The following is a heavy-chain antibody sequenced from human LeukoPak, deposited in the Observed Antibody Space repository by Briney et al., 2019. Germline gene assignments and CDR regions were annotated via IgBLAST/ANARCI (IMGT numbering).Heavy chain of an antibody. CDR3: ARGHYDILTGQYYFDY. CDR1: GYTFTSYD. Sequence: ASVKVSCKASGYTFTSYDINWVRQATGQGLEWMGWMNPNSGNTGYAQKFQGRVTMTRNTSISTAYMELSSLRSEDTAVYYCARGHYDILTGQYYFDYWGQGTLATVSS. D-gene: IGHD3-9*01. J-gene: IGHJ4*02. CDR2: MNPNSGNT. V-gene: IGHV1-8*01.